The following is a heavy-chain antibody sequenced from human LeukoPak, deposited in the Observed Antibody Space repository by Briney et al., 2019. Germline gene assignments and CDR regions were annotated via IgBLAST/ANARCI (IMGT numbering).Heavy chain of an antibody. V-gene: IGHV4-4*07. J-gene: IGHJ5*02. CDR2: ISSSGTA. CDR3: ASDHRVRGGSNYLDP. CDR1: GGSNSSVY. D-gene: IGHD2-15*01. Sequence: SETLSLTCSVSGGSNSSVYNTWIRQPAGKGLEWIGRISSSGTANYNPSLKSRVTMSLDTSKNQFSLKLRSVTAADAAMYYCASDHRVRGGSNYLDPWGQGILVTVSS.